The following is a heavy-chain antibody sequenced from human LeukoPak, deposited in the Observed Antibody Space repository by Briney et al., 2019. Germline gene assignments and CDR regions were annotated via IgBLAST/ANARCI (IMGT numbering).Heavy chain of an antibody. CDR3: ARGHYYGMDV. Sequence: QPGGSLRLSCAASGFIFSGYWMHWVRQAPGKGLVWVSHIDYDGRDTTYADSVKGRFTISRDNAKNTLYLQMNSLRAEDTAVYYCARGHYYGMDVWGQGTTVTVSS. CDR1: GFIFSGYW. J-gene: IGHJ6*02. CDR2: IDYDGRDT. V-gene: IGHV3-74*01.